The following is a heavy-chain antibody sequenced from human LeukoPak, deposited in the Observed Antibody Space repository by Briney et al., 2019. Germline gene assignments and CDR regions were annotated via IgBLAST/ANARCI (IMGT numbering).Heavy chain of an antibody. CDR3: AKDPGSGTSY. V-gene: IGHV3-23*01. D-gene: IGHD3-10*01. J-gene: IGHJ4*02. CDR1: GFTFSTYA. CDR2: LSSSASSI. Sequence: GGSLRLSCAASGFTFSTYAMSWFRQSPGKGLEWVSTLSSSASSIYYADSVKGRFTISRDNSKNTLFLQMNSLRVEDTAIYCCAKDPGSGTSYWGQGTLVTVSS.